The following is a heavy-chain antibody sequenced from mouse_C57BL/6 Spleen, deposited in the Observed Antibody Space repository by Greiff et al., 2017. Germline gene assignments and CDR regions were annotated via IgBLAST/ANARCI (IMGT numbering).Heavy chain of an antibody. D-gene: IGHD2-5*01. Sequence: EVQLQQSGPELVKPGASVKISCKASGYTFTDYYMNWVKQSHGKSLEWIGDINPNNGGTSYNQKFKGKATLTVDKSSSTAYMELRSLTSEDSAVYYCARTKPYYSNYDAMDYWGQGTSVTVSS. CDR2: INPNNGGT. V-gene: IGHV1-26*01. CDR1: GYTFTDYY. J-gene: IGHJ4*01. CDR3: ARTKPYYSNYDAMDY.